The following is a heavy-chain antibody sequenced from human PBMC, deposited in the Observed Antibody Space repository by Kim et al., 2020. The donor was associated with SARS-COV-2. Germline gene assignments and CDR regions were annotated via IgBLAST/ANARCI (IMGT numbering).Heavy chain of an antibody. CDR3: ASFPHYDFWSGYYTGGGSRYYGMDV. J-gene: IGHJ6*02. Sequence: GGSLRLSCAASGFTFSSYAMSWVRQAPGKGLEWVSAISGSGGSTYYADSVKGRFTISRDNSKNTLYLQMNSLRAEDTAVYYCASFPHYDFWSGYYTGGGSRYYGMDVWGQGTTVTVSS. V-gene: IGHV3-23*01. CDR1: GFTFSSYA. CDR2: ISGSGGST. D-gene: IGHD3-3*01.